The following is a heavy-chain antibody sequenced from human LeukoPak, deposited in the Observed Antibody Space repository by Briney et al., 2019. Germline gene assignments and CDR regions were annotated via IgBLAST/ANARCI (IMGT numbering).Heavy chain of an antibody. V-gene: IGHV4-31*03. Sequence: PSETLSLTCTVSGGSLSSGGYYWSWIRQHPGKGLEWIGYIYYSGSTYYNPTLKSRVTISVDTSKNQFSLKLSSVTAADTAVYYCATPTAMVKGDAFDIWGQGTMVTVSS. J-gene: IGHJ3*02. CDR1: GGSLSSGGYY. CDR3: ATPTAMVKGDAFDI. CDR2: IYYSGST. D-gene: IGHD5-18*01.